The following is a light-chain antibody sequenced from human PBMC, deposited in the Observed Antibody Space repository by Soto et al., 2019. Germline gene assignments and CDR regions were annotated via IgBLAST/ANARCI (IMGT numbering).Light chain of an antibody. CDR2: EAS. Sequence: EIVLTLSAATLSLSPGKTATLACRASQSVGNNLAWYQQKHGQAPGLLIYEASTRATGIPARFSGSGYGTDFTLTISSLEPEDFAVYYCQHYNNWPLTFGGGTKVDIK. CDR1: QSVGNN. J-gene: IGKJ4*01. CDR3: QHYNNWPLT. V-gene: IGKV3-11*01.